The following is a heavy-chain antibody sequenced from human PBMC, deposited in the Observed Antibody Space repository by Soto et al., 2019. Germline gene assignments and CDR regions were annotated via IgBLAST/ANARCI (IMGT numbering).Heavy chain of an antibody. CDR2: MNPNSGNT. J-gene: IGHJ4*02. Sequence: ASVKVSCKASGYTFTSYDINWVRQATGQGLEWMGWMNPNSGNTDYAQKFQGRVTMTRDTSMSTAYMELSSLRSDDTAVYYCARDLYCSSTSCYLFGKSFDYWGQGTLVTVSS. D-gene: IGHD2-2*01. CDR1: GYTFTSYD. CDR3: ARDLYCSSTSCYLFGKSFDY. V-gene: IGHV1-8*01.